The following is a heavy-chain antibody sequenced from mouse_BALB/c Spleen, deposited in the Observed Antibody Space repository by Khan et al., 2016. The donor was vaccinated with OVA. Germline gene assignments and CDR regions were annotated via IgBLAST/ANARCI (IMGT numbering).Heavy chain of an antibody. D-gene: IGHD2-14*01. CDR1: GYTFTSYT. CDR2: INPSNGYT. CDR3: VRSGAYYRYDGCVDV. J-gene: IGHJ1*01. Sequence: QVQLQQSGAELARPGASVKMSCKASGYTFTSYTMHWVKQRPGQGLEWIGYINPSNGYTNYNQKFKDKATLTADKSSSTAYMQLSGLTSADSAVYYCVRSGAYYRYDGCVDVWGAGTTVTVSS. V-gene: IGHV1-4*01.